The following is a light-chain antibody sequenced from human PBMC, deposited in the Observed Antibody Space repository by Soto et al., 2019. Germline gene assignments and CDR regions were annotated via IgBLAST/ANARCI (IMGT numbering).Light chain of an antibody. CDR1: QSISSS. J-gene: IGKJ1*01. CDR2: AAS. V-gene: IGKV1-39*01. Sequence: DIQMTQSPSSLSASVGDRVTITCRASQSISSSLNWYQQKPGKAPKLLIYAASSLQSGVPSRFSGSGSGTDFTLTISSLQPEDFATYYCQPSYSTPPTFGQGTKVEIK. CDR3: QPSYSTPPT.